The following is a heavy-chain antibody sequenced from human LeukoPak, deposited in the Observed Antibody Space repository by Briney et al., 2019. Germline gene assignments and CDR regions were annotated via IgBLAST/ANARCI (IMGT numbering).Heavy chain of an antibody. D-gene: IGHD3-22*01. CDR1: GFTFSSYA. J-gene: IGHJ4*02. V-gene: IGHV3-23*01. CDR3: AKISISMIAVVTTGAYFDY. Sequence: PGGSLRLSCAASGFTFSSYAMNWVRQAPGKGLEWVSAISGSGDNTYYADSVKGRFTISRDNSKNTLYLQMNSLRAEDTAVYYCAKISISMIAVVTTGAYFDYWGQGTLVTVSS. CDR2: ISGSGDNT.